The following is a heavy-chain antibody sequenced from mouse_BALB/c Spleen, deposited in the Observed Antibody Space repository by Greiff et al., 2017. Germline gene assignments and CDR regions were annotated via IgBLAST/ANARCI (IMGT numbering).Heavy chain of an antibody. J-gene: IGHJ1*01. CDR1: GFTFSSFG. Sequence: EVQVVESGGGLVQPGGSRKLSCAASGFTFSSFGMHWVRQAPEKGLEWVAYISSGSSTIYYADTVKGRFTISRDNPKNTLFLQMTSLRSEDTAMYYCARSGGSSLWYFDVWGAGTTVTVSS. CDR3: ARSGGSSLWYFDV. CDR2: ISSGSSTI. V-gene: IGHV5-17*02. D-gene: IGHD1-1*01.